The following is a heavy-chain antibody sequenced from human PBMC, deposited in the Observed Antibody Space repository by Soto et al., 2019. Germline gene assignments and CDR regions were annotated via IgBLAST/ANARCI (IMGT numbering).Heavy chain of an antibody. CDR3: ARVGRDTAMVDY. J-gene: IGHJ4*02. D-gene: IGHD5-18*01. CDR1: GGSFSGYY. Sequence: SETLSLTCAVYGGSFSGYYWSWIRQPPGKGLEWIGEINHSGSTNYNPSLKSRVTISVDTSKNQFSLKLSSVTAADTAVYYCARVGRDTAMVDYWGQGTLVTVSS. CDR2: INHSGST. V-gene: IGHV4-34*01.